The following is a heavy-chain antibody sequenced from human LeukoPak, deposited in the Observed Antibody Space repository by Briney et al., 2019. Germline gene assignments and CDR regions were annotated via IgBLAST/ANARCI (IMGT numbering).Heavy chain of an antibody. D-gene: IGHD4-17*01. V-gene: IGHV3-43*01. CDR3: AKDNGDQYYYYGMDV. CDR1: GFTFDDYT. CDR2: ISWDGGST. Sequence: GGSLRLSCAASGFTFDDYTMHWVRQAPGKGLEWVSLISWDGGSTYYADSVKGRFTISRDNSKNSLYPQMNSLRTEDTALYYCAKDNGDQYYYYGMDVWGQGTTVTVSS. J-gene: IGHJ6*02.